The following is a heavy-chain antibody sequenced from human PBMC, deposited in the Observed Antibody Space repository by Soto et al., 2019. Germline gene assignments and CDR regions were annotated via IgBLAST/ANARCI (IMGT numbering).Heavy chain of an antibody. V-gene: IGHV1-18*01. CDR1: GYTFTSYG. D-gene: IGHD3-3*01. CDR2: ISAYNGNT. J-gene: IGHJ4*02. Sequence: VASVKVSCKASGYTFTSYGISWVRQAPGQGLEWMGWISAYNGNTNYAQKLQGRVTMTTDTSTSTAYMELRSLRSDDTAVYYCARGAGLRFLEWLSYFDYWGQGTLVTVSS. CDR3: ARGAGLRFLEWLSYFDY.